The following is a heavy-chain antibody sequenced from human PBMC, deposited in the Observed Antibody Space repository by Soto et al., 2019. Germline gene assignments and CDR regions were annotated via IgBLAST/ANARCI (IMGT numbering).Heavy chain of an antibody. CDR3: ARSRGYRTYGMDV. CDR1: GYTFTGYY. D-gene: IGHD5-18*01. V-gene: IGHV1-2*04. J-gene: IGHJ6*02. CDR2: INPNSGGT. Sequence: ASVKVSCKASGYTFTGYYMHWVRQAPGQGLEWMGWINPNSGGTNYAQKFQGWVTMTRDTSISTAYMELSRLRSDDTAVYYCARSRGYRTYGMDVWGQGTTVTVSS.